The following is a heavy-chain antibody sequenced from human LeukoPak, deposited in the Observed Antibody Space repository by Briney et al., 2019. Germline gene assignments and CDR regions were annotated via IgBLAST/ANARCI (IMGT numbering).Heavy chain of an antibody. V-gene: IGHV4-4*07. Sequence: SETLSLTCTVSGDSINSYHWSWIRQPAGKGLAWIGRIHMSGSTNYNPSLRSRVAISMDNSKNQFSLKLKSVTAAYTAVYYCARDDSSRDDSGGYHYWGQGTLVTISS. D-gene: IGHD3-22*01. CDR2: IHMSGST. J-gene: IGHJ4*02. CDR1: GDSINSYH. CDR3: ARDDSSRDDSGGYHY.